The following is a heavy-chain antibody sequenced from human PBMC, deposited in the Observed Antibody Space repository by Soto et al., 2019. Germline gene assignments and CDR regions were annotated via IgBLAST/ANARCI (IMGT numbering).Heavy chain of an antibody. CDR2: INPHSGGT. CDR1: GYTFTGYY. CDR3: ARDQNRRYSSGSQY. Sequence: ASVKVSCKASGYTFTGYYMHWVRQAPGQGLEWMGWINPHSGGTNYAQKFQGRVTMTRDTSISTAYMELSRLRSDDTAVYYCARDQNRRYSSGSQYWGQGTLVTVSS. J-gene: IGHJ4*02. V-gene: IGHV1-2*02. D-gene: IGHD6-19*01.